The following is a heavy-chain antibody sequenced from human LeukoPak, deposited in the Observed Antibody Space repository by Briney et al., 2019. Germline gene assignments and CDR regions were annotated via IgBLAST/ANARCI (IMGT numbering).Heavy chain of an antibody. CDR1: GFTFGPYW. Sequence: GGSLRLSCAGSGFTFGPYWMQWVRQAPGEGLVWVSRISNDGSATLYADSVKGRFTISRDNAKNTLYLQMNSLRAEDTAVYYCAREVRAGYCSSTSCYRYYYYYMDVWGKGTTVTITS. D-gene: IGHD2-2*01. J-gene: IGHJ6*03. V-gene: IGHV3-74*01. CDR3: AREVRAGYCSSTSCYRYYYYYMDV. CDR2: ISNDGSAT.